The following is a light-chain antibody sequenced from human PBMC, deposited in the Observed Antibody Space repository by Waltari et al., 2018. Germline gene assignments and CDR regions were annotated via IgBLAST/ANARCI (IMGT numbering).Light chain of an antibody. V-gene: IGLV2-8*01. CDR2: EVS. CDR1: SSDVGRYNY. J-gene: IGLJ2*01. CDR3: SSYAGSNNVV. Sequence: QSALTQPPSASGSPGQSVTLSCTGTSSDVGRYNYFSWYQQHPGKAPKLMIYEVSKRPSGVPARLSGSKSGNTASLTVSGLQAEDEADYYCSSYAGSNNVVFGGGTKLTVL.